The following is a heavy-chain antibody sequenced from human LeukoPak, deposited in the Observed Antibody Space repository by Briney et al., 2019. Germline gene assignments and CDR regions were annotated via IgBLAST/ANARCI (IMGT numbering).Heavy chain of an antibody. CDR3: ASSWSAQLGFRY. Sequence: PSHTLSLTCAVSGVSISSGGYSWSWIRQPPGKGLEWIGYIYHSGSTYYNPSLKSRVTISVERSKNQFSLKLSSVTAADTAVYYCASSWSAQLGFRYWGQGTLVTVSS. D-gene: IGHD5-18*01. J-gene: IGHJ4*02. CDR2: IYHSGST. CDR1: GVSISSGGYS. V-gene: IGHV4-30-2*01.